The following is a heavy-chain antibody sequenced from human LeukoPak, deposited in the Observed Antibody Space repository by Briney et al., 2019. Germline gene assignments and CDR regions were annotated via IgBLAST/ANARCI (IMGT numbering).Heavy chain of an antibody. CDR1: GFTFSSYG. Sequence: QSGGSLRLSCAASGFTFSSYGMHWVRQAPGKGLEWVAFIRYDGSNKYYADSVKGRFTISRDNSKNTLYLQMNSLRAEDTAVYYCAKDLGVYDILPQRPVDYWGQGTLVTVSS. CDR2: IRYDGSNK. CDR3: AKDLGVYDILPQRPVDY. V-gene: IGHV3-30*02. J-gene: IGHJ4*02. D-gene: IGHD3-9*01.